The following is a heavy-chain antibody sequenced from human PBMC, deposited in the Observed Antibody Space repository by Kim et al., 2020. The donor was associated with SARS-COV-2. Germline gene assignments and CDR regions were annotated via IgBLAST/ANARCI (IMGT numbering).Heavy chain of an antibody. V-gene: IGHV3-21*01. CDR3: ARDPSPEAQFDY. J-gene: IGHJ4*02. Sequence: GGSLRLSCAASGFTFSSYSMNWVRQAPGKGLEWVSSISSSSSYIYYADSVKGRFTISRDNAKNSLYLQMNSLRAEDTAVYYCARDPSPEAQFDYWGQGTLVTVSS. CDR2: ISSSSSYI. CDR1: GFTFSSYS.